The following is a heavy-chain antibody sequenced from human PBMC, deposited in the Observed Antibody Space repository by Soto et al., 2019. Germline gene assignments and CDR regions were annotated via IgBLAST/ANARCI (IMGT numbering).Heavy chain of an antibody. J-gene: IGHJ4*02. V-gene: IGHV1-3*01. CDR3: ARGLNGYLHYFDY. Sequence: QVQLVQSGAEVKKPGASVKVSCKASGYTFTSYAMHWVRQAPGQRLEWMGWINAGNGNTKYSQKFQGRVTITRDTSASTAYMERSSLRSEDTAVYYCARGLNGYLHYFDYWGQGTLVTVS. CDR2: INAGNGNT. CDR1: GYTFTSYA. D-gene: IGHD5-18*01.